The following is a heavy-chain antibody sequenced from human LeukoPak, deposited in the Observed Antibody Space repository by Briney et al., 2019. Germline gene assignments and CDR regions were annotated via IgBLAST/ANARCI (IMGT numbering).Heavy chain of an antibody. CDR3: ARYALITGSRWLDP. CDR2: IKQDGSEK. CDR1: GFTFSRYW. V-gene: IGHV3-7*01. Sequence: GGSLRLSCAASGFTFSRYWMSWVRQAPGKGLEWVAHIKQDGSEKYYVDSVRGRFIISRDNANNSLCLQMNSLRGDDTAIYYCARYALITGSRWLDPWGQGTLVSVSS. D-gene: IGHD3-9*01. J-gene: IGHJ5*02.